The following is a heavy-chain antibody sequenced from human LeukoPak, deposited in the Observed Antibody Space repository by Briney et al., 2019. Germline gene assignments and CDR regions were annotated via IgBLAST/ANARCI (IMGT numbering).Heavy chain of an antibody. CDR1: GFTFSSYG. V-gene: IGHV3-33*06. Sequence: GGSLRLSCAASGFTFSSYGMHWVRQAPGKGLEWVAVIWYDGSNKYYADSVKGRFTISRDNSKNTLYLQMNSLRAEDTAVYYCANGDHFSPLDYWGQGTLVTVSS. CDR3: ANGDHFSPLDY. D-gene: IGHD4-17*01. CDR2: IWYDGSNK. J-gene: IGHJ4*02.